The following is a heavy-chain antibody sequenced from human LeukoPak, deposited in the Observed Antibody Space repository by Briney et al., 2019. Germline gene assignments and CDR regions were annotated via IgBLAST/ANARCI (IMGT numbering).Heavy chain of an antibody. CDR3: ARKYYYDSSGYYPRRYYYGMDV. D-gene: IGHD3-22*01. Sequence: ASVKVSCKASGYTFTSYYMHWVRQAPGQGLEWMGIINPSGGSTSYAQKFQGRVTITADESTSTAYMELSSLRSEDTAVYYCARKYYYDSSGYYPRRYYYGMDVWGQGTTVTVSS. V-gene: IGHV1-46*01. CDR1: GYTFTSYY. CDR2: INPSGGST. J-gene: IGHJ6*02.